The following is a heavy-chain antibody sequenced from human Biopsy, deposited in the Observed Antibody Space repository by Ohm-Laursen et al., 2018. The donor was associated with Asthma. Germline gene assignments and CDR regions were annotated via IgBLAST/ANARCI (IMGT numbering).Heavy chain of an antibody. J-gene: IGHJ5*02. CDR1: GFAFNNSS. V-gene: IGHV3-23*01. CDR3: AKITTDRQKANNWFDP. CDR2: ISASGVRT. D-gene: IGHD3-22*01. Sequence: SLRLSCAASGFAFNNSSMTWVRQAPGKGLEWVSSISASGVRTFYADSVKGRFTVSRDSSRKTLYLQLSTLRVEDTAVYFCAKITTDRQKANNWFDPWGQGTLVTVSS.